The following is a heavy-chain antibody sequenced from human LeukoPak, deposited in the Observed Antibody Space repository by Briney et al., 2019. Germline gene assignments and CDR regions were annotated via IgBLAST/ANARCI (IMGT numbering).Heavy chain of an antibody. J-gene: IGHJ4*02. CDR1: GFTFDDYA. Sequence: GGSLRLSCAASGFTFDDYAMHWVRQAPGKGLEWVSGISWNSGSIGYADSVKGRFTISRDNAKNSLYLQMNSLRAEDTALYYCAKAGLWGQETLVTVSS. V-gene: IGHV3-9*01. CDR3: AKAGL. D-gene: IGHD3-10*01. CDR2: ISWNSGSI.